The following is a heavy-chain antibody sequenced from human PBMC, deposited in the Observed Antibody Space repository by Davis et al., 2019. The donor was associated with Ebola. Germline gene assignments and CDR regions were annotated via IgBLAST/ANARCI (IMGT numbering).Heavy chain of an antibody. V-gene: IGHV3-13*01. Sequence: GESLKIPCAAPGFTFRRYDMHWVRQATGKGLEWVSAIGAAGDTYYPVSVKGRFTISRENAKNSLYLQMNSLRAEDTAVYYCARAGFGSTWFDCWGQGILVTVSS. CDR1: GFTFRRYD. D-gene: IGHD6-13*01. CDR3: ARAGFGSTWFDC. CDR2: IGAAGDT. J-gene: IGHJ5*01.